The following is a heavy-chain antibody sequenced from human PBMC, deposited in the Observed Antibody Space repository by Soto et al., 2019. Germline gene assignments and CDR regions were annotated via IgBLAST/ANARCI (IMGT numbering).Heavy chain of an antibody. Sequence: GESLKISCKASGYTFTTYWIGWVRQTPGKRLEWMGVIYPGDSDTISSPSFQGQVTLSADKSISTAYLQWRTLQASDTAMYSCVRRAGCSTTTCYRELDYWGQGTLVTVSS. CDR2: IYPGDSDT. CDR1: GYTFTTYW. D-gene: IGHD2-2*01. CDR3: VRRAGCSTTTCYRELDY. V-gene: IGHV5-51*01. J-gene: IGHJ4*02.